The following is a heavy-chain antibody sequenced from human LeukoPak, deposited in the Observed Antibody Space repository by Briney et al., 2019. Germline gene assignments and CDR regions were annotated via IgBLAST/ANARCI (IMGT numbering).Heavy chain of an antibody. CDR3: ARVLSGSWDWFDP. CDR2: INPDGSTT. J-gene: IGHJ5*02. D-gene: IGHD3-22*01. V-gene: IGHV3-74*01. Sequence: GGSLRLSCAVSGFTFSRYWIHWVRQAPGKGLEWVSRINPDGSTTTHADSVKGRFTISRDNAKNTLYLQMNSLRAEDTAMYYCARVLSGSWDWFDPWGQGTLVTVSS. CDR1: GFTFSRYW.